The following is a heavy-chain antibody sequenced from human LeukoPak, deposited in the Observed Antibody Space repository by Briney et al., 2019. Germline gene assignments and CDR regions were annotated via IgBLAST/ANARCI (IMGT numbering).Heavy chain of an antibody. CDR3: ARVSGRIQVWPQPFGDGLDV. Sequence: PGGSLRLSCTASGFTFSNFWMGWVRQAPGKGLEWVANIKQDETEKFYLGSVKGRFTISRDNSKNTLYLQMNSLRAEDTAIYYCARVSGRIQVWPQPFGDGLDVWGQGTTVTVSS. D-gene: IGHD3-10*01. CDR1: GFTFSNFW. V-gene: IGHV3-7*03. J-gene: IGHJ6*02. CDR2: IKQDETEK.